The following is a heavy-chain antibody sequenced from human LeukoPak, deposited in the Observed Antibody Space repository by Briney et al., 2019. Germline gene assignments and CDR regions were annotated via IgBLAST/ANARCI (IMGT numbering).Heavy chain of an antibody. Sequence: GGSLRLSCAASGFTFSSYAMSWVRQAPGKGLEWVSAISGSGDSTYYADSVKGRFTISRDNSKNTLYLQMNSMRAEDTAVYYCAKDGGDYASSGYYVYWGEGTLVTVSS. CDR2: ISGSGDST. V-gene: IGHV3-23*01. D-gene: IGHD3-22*01. J-gene: IGHJ4*02. CDR1: GFTFSSYA. CDR3: AKDGGDYASSGYYVY.